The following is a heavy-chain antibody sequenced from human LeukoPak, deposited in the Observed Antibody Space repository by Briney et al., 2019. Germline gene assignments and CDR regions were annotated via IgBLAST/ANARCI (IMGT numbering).Heavy chain of an antibody. J-gene: IGHJ3*02. CDR1: GFSFPSYA. CDR3: AKGKINHDGAVEI. CDR2: ITAGGVIT. D-gene: IGHD1-14*01. Sequence: RGSLRLSCAASGFSFPSYAMSWVRQAPRRGLEWVSLITAGGVITHYTDSVKGRFTISRDNSKNTLYLQMNSVRAEDTAVYYCAKGKINHDGAVEIWGQGTTVTVSS. V-gene: IGHV3-23*01.